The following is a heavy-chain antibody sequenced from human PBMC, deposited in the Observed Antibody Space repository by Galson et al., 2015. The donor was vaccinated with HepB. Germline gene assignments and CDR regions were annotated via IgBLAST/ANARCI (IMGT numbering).Heavy chain of an antibody. J-gene: IGHJ6*02. Sequence: SGAEVKKPGESLRISCKGSGYSFTSYWISWVRQMPGKGLEWMGRIDPSDSYTIYSPSFQGHVTISADKSITTAYLQWSSLKASDGAMYYCARHGPAAMGESYYFCVMDVWGQGTTVAVSS. D-gene: IGHD2-2*01. CDR1: GYSFTSYW. V-gene: IGHV5-10-1*01. CDR3: ARHGPAAMGESYYFCVMDV. CDR2: IDPSDSYT.